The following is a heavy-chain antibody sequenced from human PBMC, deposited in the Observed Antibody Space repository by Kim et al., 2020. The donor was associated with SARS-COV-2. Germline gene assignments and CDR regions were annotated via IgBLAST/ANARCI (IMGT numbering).Heavy chain of an antibody. J-gene: IGHJ3*02. Sequence: RVTISVDTSKNQFSLKLSSVTAADTAVYYCARDLKYYYDSSGYYLGAFDIWGQGTMVTVSS. D-gene: IGHD3-22*01. V-gene: IGHV4-31*02. CDR3: ARDLKYYYDSSGYYLGAFDI.